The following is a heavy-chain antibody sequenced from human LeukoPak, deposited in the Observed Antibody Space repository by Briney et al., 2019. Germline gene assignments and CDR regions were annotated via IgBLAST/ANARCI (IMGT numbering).Heavy chain of an antibody. V-gene: IGHV3-74*01. Sequence: PGGSLRLSCAASGFTFSSYWMHWVRHAPGKGLVWVSRINSDGSSTIYADSVKGRFTISRDNAKNTLYLQMNSLRAEDTAVYYCARDQVLRYFDWSAYPTTYNWFDPWGQGTLVTVSS. CDR2: INSDGSST. J-gene: IGHJ5*02. CDR1: GFTFSSYW. D-gene: IGHD3-9*01. CDR3: ARDQVLRYFDWSAYPTTYNWFDP.